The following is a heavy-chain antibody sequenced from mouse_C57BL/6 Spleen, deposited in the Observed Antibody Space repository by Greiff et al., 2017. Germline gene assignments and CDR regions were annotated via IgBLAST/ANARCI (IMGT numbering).Heavy chain of an antibody. CDR1: GYTFTSYW. V-gene: IGHV1-52*01. Sequence: QVQLKQPGAELVRPGSSVKLSCKASGYTFTSYWMHWVKQRPIQGLEWIGNIDPSDSETHYNQKFKDKATLTVDKSSSTAYMQLSSLTSEDSAVDYCARSTVAYYFDYWGQGTTLTVSS. J-gene: IGHJ2*01. D-gene: IGHD1-1*01. CDR3: ARSTVAYYFDY. CDR2: IDPSDSET.